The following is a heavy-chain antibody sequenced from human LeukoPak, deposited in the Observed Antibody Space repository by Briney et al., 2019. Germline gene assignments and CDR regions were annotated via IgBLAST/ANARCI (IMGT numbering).Heavy chain of an antibody. V-gene: IGHV4-59*01. CDR2: ISYSGST. D-gene: IGHD6-19*01. Sequence: SETLSHTCTVSGGYMSTYYWGWVRQPPGKGLEWIGYISYSGSTTYHPSLNSRVTISLDTSKNQFSLMVTSVTAADTAVYFCARAFSAWPHAFDIWGRGTMVTVSS. CDR1: GGYMSTYY. J-gene: IGHJ3*02. CDR3: ARAFSAWPHAFDI.